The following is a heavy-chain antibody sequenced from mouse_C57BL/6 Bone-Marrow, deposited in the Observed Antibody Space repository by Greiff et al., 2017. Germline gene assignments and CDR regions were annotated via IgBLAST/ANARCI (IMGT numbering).Heavy chain of an antibody. CDR2: ISSGGSYT. CDR3: AISYDYDGGY. Sequence: EVQLVESGGDLVKPGGSLKLSCAASGFTFSSYGMSWVRQTPDKRLEWVATISSGGSYTYYPDSVKGRFTISRDNAKNTLYLQMSSLKSEDTAMXYCAISYDYDGGYWGQGTSVTVSS. J-gene: IGHJ4*01. V-gene: IGHV5-6*01. CDR1: GFTFSSYG. D-gene: IGHD2-4*01.